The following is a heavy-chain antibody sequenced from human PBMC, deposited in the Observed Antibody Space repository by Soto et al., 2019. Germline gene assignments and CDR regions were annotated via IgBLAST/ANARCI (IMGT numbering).Heavy chain of an antibody. J-gene: IGHJ6*02. V-gene: IGHV6-1*01. D-gene: IGHD1-26*01. CDR3: ARGWVRGYYYYYYGMDV. CDR2: TYYRSKWYN. CDR1: GDSVSSNSAA. Sequence: SQTLSLPCAISGDSVSSNSAAWNWIRQSPSRGLEWLGRTYYRSKWYNDYAVSVKSRITINPDTSKNQFSLHLNSVTPEDTAVYYCARGWVRGYYYYYYGMDVWGQGTTVTVSS.